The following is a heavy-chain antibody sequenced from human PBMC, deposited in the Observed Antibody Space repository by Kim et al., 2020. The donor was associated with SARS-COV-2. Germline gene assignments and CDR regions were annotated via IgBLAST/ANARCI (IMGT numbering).Heavy chain of an antibody. CDR1: GGSFSGYY. V-gene: IGHV4-34*01. CDR2: INHSGST. Sequence: SETLSLTCAVYGGSFSGYYWSWIRQPPGKGLEWIGEINHSGSTNYNPSLKSRVTISVDTSKNQFSLKLSSVTAADTAVYYCARGRYYYGSGTSARNWFDPWGQGTLVTVSS. CDR3: ARGRYYYGSGTSARNWFDP. D-gene: IGHD3-10*01. J-gene: IGHJ5*02.